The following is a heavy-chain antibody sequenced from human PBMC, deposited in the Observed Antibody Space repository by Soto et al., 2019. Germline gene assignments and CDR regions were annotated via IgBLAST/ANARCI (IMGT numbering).Heavy chain of an antibody. D-gene: IGHD3-9*01. J-gene: IGHJ6*02. CDR3: ASWRYQSYYYYYGMDV. Sequence: QVQLVQSGAEVKKPGASVKVSCKASGYTFTSYGISWVRQAPGQGLEWMGWISAYNGNTNYAQKLQGRVTMTTDTSTSTAYMELRSLRSDDTAVYYCASWRYQSYYYYYGMDVWGQGTTVTVSS. V-gene: IGHV1-18*01. CDR1: GYTFTSYG. CDR2: ISAYNGNT.